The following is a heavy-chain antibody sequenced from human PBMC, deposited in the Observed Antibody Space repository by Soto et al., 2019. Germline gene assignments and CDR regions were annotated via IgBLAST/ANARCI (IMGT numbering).Heavy chain of an antibody. Sequence: QVQLVQSGAEVKKPGSSVKVSCKASGGTFSSYAISWVRQAPGQGLEWMGGIIPIFGTANYAQKFQGRVTITADKSTSTAYMELSSLRSEYTAVYYCARGGGAIDYYYYGMDVWGQGTTVTVSS. J-gene: IGHJ6*02. CDR3: ARGGGAIDYYYYGMDV. CDR2: IIPIFGTA. CDR1: GGTFSSYA. V-gene: IGHV1-69*06. D-gene: IGHD3-16*02.